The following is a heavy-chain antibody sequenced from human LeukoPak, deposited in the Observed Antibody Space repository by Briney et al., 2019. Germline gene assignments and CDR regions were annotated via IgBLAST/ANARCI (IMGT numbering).Heavy chain of an antibody. CDR1: GSSISSYY. CDR3: ARHYADYTDPYTFDI. J-gene: IGHJ3*02. Sequence: PSETLSLTCTVSGSSISSYYWSWIRQPPGKGPEWIGYIYYSGSTNYNPSLKSRVSISVDTSKNQFSLRLSSVTAADTAMYYCARHYADYTDPYTFDIWGQGTMVTVSS. V-gene: IGHV4-59*08. CDR2: IYYSGST. D-gene: IGHD4-17*01.